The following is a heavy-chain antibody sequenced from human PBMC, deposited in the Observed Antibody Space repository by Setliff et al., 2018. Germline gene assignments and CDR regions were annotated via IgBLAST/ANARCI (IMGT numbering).Heavy chain of an antibody. CDR2: TIPIFGST. Sequence: SVKVSCKASGGTFSSYGISWVRQAPGQGLEWMGGTIPIFGSTNYAQQFQGRVTIITDESTSTAYMELTSLRTEDTAVYYCAREGVDTRSSTDYRYYMDVWGKGTTVTVSS. CDR1: GGTFSSYG. V-gene: IGHV1-69*05. CDR3: AREGVDTRSSTDYRYYMDV. J-gene: IGHJ6*03. D-gene: IGHD5-18*01.